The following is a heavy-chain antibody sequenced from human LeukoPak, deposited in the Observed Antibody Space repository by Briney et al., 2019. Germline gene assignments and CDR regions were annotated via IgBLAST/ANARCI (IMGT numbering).Heavy chain of an antibody. D-gene: IGHD3-16*01. CDR2: IYYKGNA. CDR1: GGSISGSY. V-gene: IGHV4-59*01. J-gene: IGHJ6*02. Sequence: SETLSLTCTVSGGSISGSYWTWIRQPPGKGLEWIGQIYYKGNADYNPSLKSRVTSSVDTSKNQFSLKLTAMTAADTAVYYCAKFGVDYDMIVWGQGTTVTVS. CDR3: AKFGVDYDMIV.